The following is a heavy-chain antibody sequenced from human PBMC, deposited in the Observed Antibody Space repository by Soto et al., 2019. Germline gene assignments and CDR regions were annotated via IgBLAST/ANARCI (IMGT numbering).Heavy chain of an antibody. J-gene: IGHJ5*02. CDR1: GGSISSGGYS. Sequence: QLQLQESGSGLVRPSQTLSLTCAVSGGSISSGGYSWNWIRQPPGKGLEWIGYIYHSGSTLYNPSLKSRVTISVDKPKNHFSLKLTSVTAAATAVYYCARDQLEGNWFDPWGQGTLVTVSS. D-gene: IGHD1-1*01. CDR2: IYHSGST. CDR3: ARDQLEGNWFDP. V-gene: IGHV4-30-2*01.